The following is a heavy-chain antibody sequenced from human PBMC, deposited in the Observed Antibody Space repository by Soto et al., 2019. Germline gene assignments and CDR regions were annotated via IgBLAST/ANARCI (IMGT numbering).Heavy chain of an antibody. J-gene: IGHJ4*02. CDR2: INAGDGNA. Sequence: ASVKVSCKASGYTFTRFGIHWVRQAPGHSLEWMGWINAGDGNAEYSQNFQGRVTITRDTSASTAYMYLSNLRSEDTAVYFCARSIVIVDTDFDYWGQETLLTISS. V-gene: IGHV1-3*01. D-gene: IGHD1-26*01. CDR3: ARSIVIVDTDFDY. CDR1: GYTFTRFG.